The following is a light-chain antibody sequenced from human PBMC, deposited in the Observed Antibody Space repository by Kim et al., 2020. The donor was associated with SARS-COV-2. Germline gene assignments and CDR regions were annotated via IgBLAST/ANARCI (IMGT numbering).Light chain of an antibody. V-gene: IGLV8-61*01. CDR2: STN. J-gene: IGLJ3*02. CDR1: SGSVSTSYY. CDR3: VLYMGSGIWV. Sequence: QTVVTQEPSFPVSPGGTVTLTCGLSSGSVSTSYYPSWYQQTPGQAPRTLIYSTNTRSSGVPDRFSGSILGNKAALTITGAQADDESDYYCVLYMGSGIWVFGGGTQLTVL.